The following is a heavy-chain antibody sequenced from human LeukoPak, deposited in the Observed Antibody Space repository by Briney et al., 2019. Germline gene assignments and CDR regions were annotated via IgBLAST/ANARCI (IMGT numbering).Heavy chain of an antibody. V-gene: IGHV3-23*01. D-gene: IGHD3-9*01. CDR3: AKERRVLRYFDWLARDAFDI. J-gene: IGHJ3*02. CDR2: ISGSGGST. CDR1: GFTFSTYS. Sequence: GGSLRLSCAASGFTFSTYSMNWVRQAPGKGLEWVSAISGSGGSTYYADSVKGRFTISRDNSKNTLYLQMNSLRAEDTAVYYCAKERRVLRYFDWLARDAFDIWGQGTMVTVSS.